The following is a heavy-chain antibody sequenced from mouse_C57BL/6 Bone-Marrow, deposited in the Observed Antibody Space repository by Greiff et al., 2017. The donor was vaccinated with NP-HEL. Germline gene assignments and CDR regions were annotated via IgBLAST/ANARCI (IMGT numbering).Heavy chain of an antibody. CDR3: GGYSNFAY. D-gene: IGHD2-5*01. J-gene: IGHJ3*01. V-gene: IGHV1-50*01. CDR2: IDPSDSYT. CDR1: GYTFTSYW. Sequence: QVQLQQPGAELVKPGASVKLSCKASGYTFTSYWMQWVKQRPGQGLEWIGEIDPSDSYTNYNQKFKGKATLTVDTSSSTAYMQLSSLTSEDSAVYYCGGYSNFAYWGQGTLVTVSA.